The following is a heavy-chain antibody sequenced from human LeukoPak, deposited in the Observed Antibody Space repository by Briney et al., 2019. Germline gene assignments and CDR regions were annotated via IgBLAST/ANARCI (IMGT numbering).Heavy chain of an antibody. CDR2: IIPILGIA. D-gene: IGHD3-10*01. V-gene: IGHV1-69*04. CDR3: ASGGITMVRGVIWD. CDR1: GGTFSSYA. J-gene: IGHJ4*02. Sequence: ASVKVSCKASGGTFSSYAISWVRQAPGQGLEWMGRIIPILGIANYAQKFQGRVTITADKSTSTAYMELSSLRSEDTAVYYCASGGITMVRGVIWDWGQGTLVTVSS.